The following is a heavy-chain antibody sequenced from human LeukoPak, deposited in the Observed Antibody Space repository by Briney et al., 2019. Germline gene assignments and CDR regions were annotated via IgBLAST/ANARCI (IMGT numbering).Heavy chain of an antibody. CDR2: ISSNGGST. Sequence: PGGSLRLSCAASGFTFSSYAMHWVRRAPGKGLEYVSAISSNGGSTYYANSVKGRFTISRDNSKNTLYLQMGSLRAEDMAVYYCARAYSYGPNWFDPWGQGTLVTVSS. D-gene: IGHD5-18*01. CDR1: GFTFSSYA. CDR3: ARAYSYGPNWFDP. V-gene: IGHV3-64*01. J-gene: IGHJ5*02.